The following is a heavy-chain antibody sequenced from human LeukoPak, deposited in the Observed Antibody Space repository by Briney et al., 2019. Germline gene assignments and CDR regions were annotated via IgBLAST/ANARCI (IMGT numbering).Heavy chain of an antibody. CDR3: AREGRGYDILTGYYYYYGMDV. J-gene: IGHJ6*02. CDR1: GLTFSSYD. CDR2: IGTAGDT. D-gene: IGHD3-9*01. V-gene: IGHV3-13*01. Sequence: GGSLRLSCAASGLTFSSYDMHWVRQATGKGLEWVSAIGTAGDTYYPGSVKGRFTISRENAKNSLYLQMNSLRAGDTAVYYCAREGRGYDILTGYYYYYGMDVWGQGTTVTVSS.